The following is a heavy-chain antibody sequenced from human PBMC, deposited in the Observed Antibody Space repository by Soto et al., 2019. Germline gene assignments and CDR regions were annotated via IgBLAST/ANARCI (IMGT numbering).Heavy chain of an antibody. V-gene: IGHV3-30*18. CDR3: AKEGERKAVGP. Sequence: PGGSLRLSCAASGFTFSSYGMHWVRQAPGKGLEWVAVISYDGSNKYYADSVKDRFTISRDNSKNTLYLQMNSLRAEDTAVYYCAKEGERKAVGPWGQGTLVTVSS. J-gene: IGHJ5*02. CDR1: GFTFSSYG. D-gene: IGHD6-19*01. CDR2: ISYDGSNK.